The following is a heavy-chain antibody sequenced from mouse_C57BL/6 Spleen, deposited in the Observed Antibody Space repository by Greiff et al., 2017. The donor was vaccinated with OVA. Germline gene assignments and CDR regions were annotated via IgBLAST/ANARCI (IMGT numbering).Heavy chain of an antibody. J-gene: IGHJ2*01. D-gene: IGHD3-3*01. Sequence: EVKLMESGGGLVKPGGSLKLSCAASGFTFSDYGMHWVRQAPEKGLEWVAYISSGSSTICYADTVKGRFTISRDNAKNTLFLQMTSLRSEDTAMYYCARGTLFDYWGQGTTLTVSS. V-gene: IGHV5-17*01. CDR2: ISSGSSTI. CDR1: GFTFSDYG. CDR3: ARGTLFDY.